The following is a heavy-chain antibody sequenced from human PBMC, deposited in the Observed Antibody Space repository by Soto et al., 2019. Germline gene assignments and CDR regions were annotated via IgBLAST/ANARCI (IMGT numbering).Heavy chain of an antibody. CDR1: GFTFSNYW. CDR3: ARYESSGPSVW. V-gene: IGHV3-7*01. Sequence: PGGSVRLSCAASGFTFSNYWMTWVRQAPWKGLEWVANIKGDGILKYYMDSVKGRFIISGDNAKNSLHLQMNSLRDEDTAVYYCARYESSGPSVWWGEGTMLTVYS. J-gene: IGHJ4*02. D-gene: IGHD3-22*01. CDR2: IKGDGILK.